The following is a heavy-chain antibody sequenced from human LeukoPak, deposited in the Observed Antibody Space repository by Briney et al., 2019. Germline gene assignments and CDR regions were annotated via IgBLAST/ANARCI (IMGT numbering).Heavy chain of an antibody. V-gene: IGHV3-53*01. CDR1: GFTVSSSD. CDR2: IYSGGST. Sequence: PGGSLRLSCAASGFTVSSSDMSWVRQAPGKGLEWVSVIYSGGSTYYADSVKGRFTISRDNSKNTLYLQMNNVRAEDTAVYYCARDQEYWGQGTLVTVSS. J-gene: IGHJ4*02. CDR3: ARDQEY.